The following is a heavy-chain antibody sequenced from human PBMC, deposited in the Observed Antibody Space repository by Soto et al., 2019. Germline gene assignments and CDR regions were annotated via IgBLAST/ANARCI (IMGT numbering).Heavy chain of an antibody. CDR2: IYWDDDK. V-gene: IGHV2-5*02. D-gene: IGHD2-21*02. Sequence: SGPTLANPTQTLTLTCTFSGFSVSTSGVGVAWIRQPPGKALEWLALIYWDDDKRYSPSLRSRLTITKDTSKNQVVLTMTNMDPVDTATYYCIQSRCGGDCLQSYASYYYYGMDVWGQGTTVTVSS. J-gene: IGHJ6*02. CDR1: GFSVSTSGVG. CDR3: IQSRCGGDCLQSYASYYYYGMDV.